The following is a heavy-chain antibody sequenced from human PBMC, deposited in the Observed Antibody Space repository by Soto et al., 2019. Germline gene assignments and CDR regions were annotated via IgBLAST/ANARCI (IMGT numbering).Heavy chain of an antibody. J-gene: IGHJ2*01. Sequence: QVQLVESGGGVVQPGRSLRLSCAASGFTFSSYGMHWVRQAPGKGLEWVAVISYDGSNKYYADSVKGRFTISRDNSKNTLYLQMNSLRAEDTAVYYCAKDPHPHDSSEWYFDLWGRGTLVTVSS. CDR2: ISYDGSNK. V-gene: IGHV3-30*18. D-gene: IGHD3-22*01. CDR1: GFTFSSYG. CDR3: AKDPHPHDSSEWYFDL.